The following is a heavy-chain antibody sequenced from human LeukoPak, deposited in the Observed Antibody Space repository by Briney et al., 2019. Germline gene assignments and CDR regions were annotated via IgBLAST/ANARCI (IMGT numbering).Heavy chain of an antibody. V-gene: IGHV3-48*04. Sequence: GGSLRLSCAASGFTFSSYSMNWVRQAPGKGLEWVSYISSSSSTIYYADSVKGRFTISRDNAKNSLYLQMNSLRVEDTAVYHCATARYGAFEIWGQGTMVTVSS. D-gene: IGHD1-14*01. CDR1: GFTFSSYS. J-gene: IGHJ3*02. CDR2: ISSSSSTI. CDR3: ATARYGAFEI.